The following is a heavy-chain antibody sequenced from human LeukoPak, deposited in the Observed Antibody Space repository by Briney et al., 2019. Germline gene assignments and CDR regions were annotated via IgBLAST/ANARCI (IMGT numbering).Heavy chain of an antibody. CDR1: GFTFSSHA. D-gene: IGHD2-2*01. CDR2: LSGSGYNT. J-gene: IGHJ4*02. CDR3: AKDPYGTRYFDY. V-gene: IGHV3-23*01. Sequence: PGGSLRLSCAASGFTFSSHALSWVRQAPGKGLESVSSLSGSGYNTYYADSVKGRFTISRDNSKNTVYLQMNSLRAEDTAVYYCAKDPYGTRYFDYWGQGTLVTVSS.